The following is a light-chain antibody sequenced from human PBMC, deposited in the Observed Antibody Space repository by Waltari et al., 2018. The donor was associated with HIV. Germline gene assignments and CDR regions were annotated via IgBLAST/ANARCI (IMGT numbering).Light chain of an antibody. CDR3: SSYTSSSTLEGV. V-gene: IGLV2-14*03. CDR1: SSDVGGYNY. Sequence: QSALTQPASVSGSPGQSITISCTGTSSDVGGYNYVSWYQQHPDKAPKLMIYDVSNRPSGVSYRVSGSKSGNTASLTISGLQAEDEADYYCSSYTSSSTLEGVFGTGTKVTVL. J-gene: IGLJ1*01. CDR2: DVS.